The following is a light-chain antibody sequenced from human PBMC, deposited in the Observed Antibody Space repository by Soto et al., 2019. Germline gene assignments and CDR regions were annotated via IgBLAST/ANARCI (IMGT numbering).Light chain of an antibody. CDR1: ESVSTN. CDR3: QQYDNWWT. J-gene: IGKJ1*01. V-gene: IGKV3-15*01. Sequence: EIVMTQSPATLSLSPGERATLSCRASESVSTNLAWYQQKPCQAPRVLIYAASTRATGIPDRFSGSGSGTEFTLTISSLHSEDFGVYYCQQYDNWWTFGQGTKV. CDR2: AAS.